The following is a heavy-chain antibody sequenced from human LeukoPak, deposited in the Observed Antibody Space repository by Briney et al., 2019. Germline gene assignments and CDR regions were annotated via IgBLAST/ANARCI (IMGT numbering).Heavy chain of an antibody. CDR3: ARHQVIHDAFDI. CDR1: GYTFTGYY. J-gene: IGHJ3*02. CDR2: INPNSGGT. V-gene: IGHV1-2*02. D-gene: IGHD2-21*01. Sequence: ASVKVFCKASGYTFTGYYMHWVRQAPGQGLEWMGWINPNSGGTNYAQKFQGRVTISVDTSKNQFSLKLSSVTAADTAVYYCARHQVIHDAFDIWGQGTMVTVSS.